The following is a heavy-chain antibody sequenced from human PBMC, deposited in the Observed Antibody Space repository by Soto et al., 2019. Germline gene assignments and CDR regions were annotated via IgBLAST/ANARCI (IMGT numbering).Heavy chain of an antibody. Sequence: ASVKVSCKVSGYTLTELSMHWVRQAPGKGLEWMGGFDPEDGETIYAQKFQGRVTMTEDTSTDTAYMELSSLRSEDTAVYYCATDRYCSGGNCYQHWGQGTLVTVSS. J-gene: IGHJ1*01. D-gene: IGHD2-15*01. CDR3: ATDRYCSGGNCYQH. V-gene: IGHV1-24*01. CDR1: GYTLTELS. CDR2: FDPEDGET.